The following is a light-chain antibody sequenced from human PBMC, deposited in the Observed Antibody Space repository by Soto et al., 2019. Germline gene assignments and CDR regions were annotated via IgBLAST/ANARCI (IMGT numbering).Light chain of an antibody. J-gene: IGKJ1*01. V-gene: IGKV1-39*01. CDR1: KSIGGY. CDR2: AAS. CDR3: QQSYSTPPWT. Sequence: DIQMTRSPSSLLASVGDRFTFPCRAGKSIGGYLNWYQQKPGKAPKLLIYAASSLQSGVPSRFSGSGSGTDFTLTISSLQPEDFATYYCQQSYSTPPWTFGQGTKVEIK.